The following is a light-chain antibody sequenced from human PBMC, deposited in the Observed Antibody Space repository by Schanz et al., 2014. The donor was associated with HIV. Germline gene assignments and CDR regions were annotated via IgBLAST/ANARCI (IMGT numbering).Light chain of an antibody. CDR3: QQYDTSPIT. CDR1: QSLGGSQ. V-gene: IGKV3-20*01. Sequence: EIVLTQSPVILSLSPGERATLSCRASQSLGGSQLAWYQHKPGQAPRLLIYGASNRATGIPDRFSGGGSGTDFTLTISRLEPEDFAVYYCQQYDTSPITFGPGTKVDIK. J-gene: IGKJ3*01. CDR2: GAS.